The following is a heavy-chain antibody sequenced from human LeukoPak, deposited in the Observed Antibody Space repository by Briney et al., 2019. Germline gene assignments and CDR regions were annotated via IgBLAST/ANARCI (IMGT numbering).Heavy chain of an antibody. D-gene: IGHD5-18*01. V-gene: IGHV1-2*02. J-gene: IGHJ6*03. CDR2: INPNSGGT. CDR3: ARAGLPIYYYYMDV. CDR1: GYTFTGYF. Sequence: ASVKVSCKASGYTFTGYFMHWVRQAPGQGLEWMGWINPNSGGTNYAQRFQGRVTMTRDTSISTAYMEWSGLRSNDTAVYYCARAGLPIYYYYMDVWGKGTTVTVSS.